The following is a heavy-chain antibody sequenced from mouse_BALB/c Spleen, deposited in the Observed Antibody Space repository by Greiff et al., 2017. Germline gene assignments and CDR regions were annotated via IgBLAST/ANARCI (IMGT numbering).Heavy chain of an antibody. CDR2: ISSGGSYT. CDR3: ARWGSSYEDAMDY. V-gene: IGHV5-9-4*01. D-gene: IGHD1-1*01. Sequence: EVKLMESGGGLVKPGGSLKLSCAASGFTFSSYAMSWVRQSPEKRLEWVAEISSGGSYTYYPDTVTGRFTISRDNAKNNLYLQMSSLRSEDTALYYCARWGSSYEDAMDYWGQGTSVTVSS. CDR1: GFTFSSYA. J-gene: IGHJ4*01.